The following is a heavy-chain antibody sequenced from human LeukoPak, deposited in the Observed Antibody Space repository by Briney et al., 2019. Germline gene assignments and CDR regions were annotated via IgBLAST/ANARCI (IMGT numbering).Heavy chain of an antibody. V-gene: IGHV3-7*01. D-gene: IGHD2-21*01. CDR3: ARDGVEFYNWFDP. Sequence: GGSLRLSCAASGFTFSSYWMSCVRQAPGKGLEGVANIKQDGREKYYVDSVKGRFTISSDNAKNPLYLQMNSLSAEDTAVYYCARDGVEFYNWFDPWGQGTLVTVSS. CDR2: IKQDGREK. CDR1: GFTFSSYW. J-gene: IGHJ5*02.